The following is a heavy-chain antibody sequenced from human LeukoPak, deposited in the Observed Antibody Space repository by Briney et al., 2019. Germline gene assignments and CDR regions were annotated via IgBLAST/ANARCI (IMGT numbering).Heavy chain of an antibody. CDR1: GFTFSSYS. V-gene: IGHV3-66*01. Sequence: AGGSLRLSCAASGFTFSSYSMNWVRQAPGKGLEWVSVIYSGGSTYYADSVKGRFTISRDNSKNTLYLQMNSLRAEDTAVYYCARGGLAPHYGMDVWGQGTTVTVSS. J-gene: IGHJ6*02. CDR2: IYSGGST. CDR3: ARGGLAPHYGMDV.